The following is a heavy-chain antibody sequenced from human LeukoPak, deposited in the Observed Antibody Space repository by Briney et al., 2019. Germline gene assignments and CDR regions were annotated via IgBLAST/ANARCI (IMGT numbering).Heavy chain of an antibody. V-gene: IGHV1-8*01. CDR1: GYTFNSFD. D-gene: IGHD2-21*01. Sequence: ASVKVSCKASGYTFNSFDINWVRQATGQWLEWMGWMNPNSGNTGYAQNFQGRVTMTRDTSRSTAYMELSSLRSDDTAVYYCARGYCGGDCYSIPDAFDIWGQGTMVTVSS. CDR3: ARGYCGGDCYSIPDAFDI. J-gene: IGHJ3*02. CDR2: MNPNSGNT.